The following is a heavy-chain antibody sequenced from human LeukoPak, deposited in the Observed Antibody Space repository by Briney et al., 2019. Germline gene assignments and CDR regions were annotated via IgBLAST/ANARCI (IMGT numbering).Heavy chain of an antibody. CDR3: AKDRYYGSGTDGKYYFDY. CDR2: ISAGGGST. Sequence: GGSLRLPCAASGFTFNNYAMSWVRQAPGKGLEWVSGISAGGGSTYYADSVKGRFTISRDNSKNTLYLQMNSLRAEDAAVYYCAKDRYYGSGTDGKYYFDYWGQGALVTVSS. D-gene: IGHD3-10*01. J-gene: IGHJ4*02. V-gene: IGHV3-23*01. CDR1: GFTFNNYA.